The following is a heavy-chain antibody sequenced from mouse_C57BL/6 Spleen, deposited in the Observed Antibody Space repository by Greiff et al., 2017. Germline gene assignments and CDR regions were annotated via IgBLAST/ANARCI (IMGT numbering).Heavy chain of an antibody. Sequence: EVQLQESGPELVKPGASVQMSCKASGYTFTDYNMHWVKQSHGKSLEWIGYINPNNGGTSYNQKFKGKATLTVNKSSSPAYMELRSLSSEDSAFYYCAADYEVPYWGQGTLVTVSA. V-gene: IGHV1-22*01. CDR1: GYTFTDYN. J-gene: IGHJ3*01. D-gene: IGHD2-4*01. CDR2: INPNNGGT. CDR3: AADYEVPY.